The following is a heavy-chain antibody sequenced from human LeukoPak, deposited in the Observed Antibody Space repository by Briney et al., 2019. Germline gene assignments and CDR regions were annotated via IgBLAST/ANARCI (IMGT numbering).Heavy chain of an antibody. CDR2: MNPNSGNT. Sequence: ASVKVSCKASGYTFTSHDINWVRQATGHGLEWMGWMNPNSGNTGYAQKFQGRVTMTRNTSITTAYMELSSLRSEDTAVYYCARGQRGSGYPSNWFDPWGQGTLVTVSS. J-gene: IGHJ5*02. V-gene: IGHV1-8*01. CDR3: ARGQRGSGYPSNWFDP. D-gene: IGHD3-22*01. CDR1: GYTFTSHD.